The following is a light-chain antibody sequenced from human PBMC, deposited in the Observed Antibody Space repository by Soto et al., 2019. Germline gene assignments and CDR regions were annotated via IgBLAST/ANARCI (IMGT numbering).Light chain of an antibody. CDR2: AAS. CDR3: QQANSFPYT. CDR1: QGVGSW. Sequence: DLQMTQSPSSVSASVGDRVTITCRASQGVGSWLAWYQQKPGKAPKLLIYAASSLQSGVPSRFSGSGSGTDFTLTINGLQPEDFATYYCQQANSFPYTFGQGTKLEIK. J-gene: IGKJ2*01. V-gene: IGKV1-12*01.